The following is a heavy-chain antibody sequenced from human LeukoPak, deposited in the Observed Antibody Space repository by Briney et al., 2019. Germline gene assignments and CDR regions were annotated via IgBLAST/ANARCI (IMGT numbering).Heavy chain of an antibody. CDR3: ARDNRDWAFDY. D-gene: IGHD2-21*02. V-gene: IGHV3-66*03. CDR1: GFTFSLYS. CDR2: MYTLGNT. Sequence: GGSLRLSCVSSGFTFSLYSMTWIRQAPGKGLEWVSVMYTLGNTNYADSVKGRFTISRGNSKNTLVLQMNSLRSEDTAVYFCARDNRDWAFDYWGQGTLVTVSS. J-gene: IGHJ4*02.